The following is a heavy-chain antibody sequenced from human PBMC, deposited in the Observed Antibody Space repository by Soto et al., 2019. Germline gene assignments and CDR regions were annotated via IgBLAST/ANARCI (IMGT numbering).Heavy chain of an antibody. CDR3: AREGSIAARPAWFDP. CDR1: GYTFTSYA. CDR2: INAGNGNT. V-gene: IGHV1-3*01. J-gene: IGHJ5*02. D-gene: IGHD6-6*01. Sequence: GASVKVSCKASGYTFTSYAMHWVRQAPGQRLEWMGWINAGNGNTKYSQKFQGRVTITRDTSASTAYMELSSLRSEDTAVYYCAREGSIAARPAWFDPWGQGTLVTVSS.